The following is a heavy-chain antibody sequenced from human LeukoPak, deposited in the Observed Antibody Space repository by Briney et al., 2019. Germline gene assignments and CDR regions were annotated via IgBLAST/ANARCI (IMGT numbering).Heavy chain of an antibody. CDR3: ARGGSHLWQPFDS. J-gene: IGHJ4*02. CDR2: IYHSGST. Sequence: SSETLSLTCAVSGDFITKSVWWIWVRQTPGKGLEWIGDIYHSGSTNSNPSLKSRVTLSLDKSKNQFSLKLSSVTAADTAVYYCARGGSHLWQPFDSWGQGTLVTVSS. V-gene: IGHV4-4*02. CDR1: GDFITKSVW. D-gene: IGHD5-18*01.